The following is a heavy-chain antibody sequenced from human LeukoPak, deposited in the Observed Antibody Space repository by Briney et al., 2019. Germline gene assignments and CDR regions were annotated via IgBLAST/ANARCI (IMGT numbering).Heavy chain of an antibody. V-gene: IGHV5-51*01. Sequence: AGESLKISCKGSGYSFTSYWIGWVRQMPGKGLEWMGIIYPGDSDTRYSPSFQGQVTISADKSISTAYLQWSSLKASDTAMYYCARAPMVRGVMGINWFDPWGQGTLVTVSS. CDR3: ARAPMVRGVMGINWFDP. D-gene: IGHD3-10*01. J-gene: IGHJ5*02. CDR2: IYPGDSDT. CDR1: GYSFTSYW.